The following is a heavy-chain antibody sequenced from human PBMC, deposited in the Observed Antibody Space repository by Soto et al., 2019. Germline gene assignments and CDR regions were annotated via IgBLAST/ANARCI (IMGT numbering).Heavy chain of an antibody. CDR3: ARDQGGYYSSSSLAFDY. D-gene: IGHD6-6*01. J-gene: IGHJ4*02. CDR1: GGSISSGDYY. CDR2: IYYSGST. Sequence: QVQLQESGPGLVKPSQTLSLTCTVSGGSISSGDYYWSWIRQPPGKGLEWIGYIYYSGSTYYIPSLKSRDTISVDTSKNQFSLKLSSVTAADTAVYYCARDQGGYYSSSSLAFDYWGQGTLVTVSS. V-gene: IGHV4-30-4*01.